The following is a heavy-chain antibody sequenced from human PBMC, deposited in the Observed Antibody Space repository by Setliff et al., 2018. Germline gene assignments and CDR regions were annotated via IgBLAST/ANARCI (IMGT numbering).Heavy chain of an antibody. J-gene: IGHJ4*02. D-gene: IGHD2-8*01. Sequence: ASVKVSCKASGYMFKSHGINWMRQAPGQGFEWMGWISTYNGNTNYAQKLQDRVTLTADTSTNTAYMELRSLISDDTAVYYCSRLVRFCTRTTCQRLSGDDFWGQGTLVTVSS. CDR1: GYMFKSHG. V-gene: IGHV1-18*04. CDR3: SRLVRFCTRTTCQRLSGDDF. CDR2: ISTYNGNT.